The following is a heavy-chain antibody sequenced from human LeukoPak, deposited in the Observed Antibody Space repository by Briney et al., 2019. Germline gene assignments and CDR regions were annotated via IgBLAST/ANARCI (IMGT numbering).Heavy chain of an antibody. J-gene: IGHJ4*02. CDR3: ARGYCSGGRCYSGFYFDY. D-gene: IGHD2-15*01. CDR1: GFTFSSYW. Sequence: GGSLRLSCAASGFTFSSYWMSWVRQAPGKGLEWVANIKQDGSEKYYVDSVKGRFTISRDNAKNSLYLQMNSLRAEDTAVYYCARGYCSGGRCYSGFYFDYWGQGTLVTVSS. V-gene: IGHV3-7*01. CDR2: IKQDGSEK.